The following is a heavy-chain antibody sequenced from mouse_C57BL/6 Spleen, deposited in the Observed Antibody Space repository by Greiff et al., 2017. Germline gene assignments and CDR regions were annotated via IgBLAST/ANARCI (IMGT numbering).Heavy chain of an antibody. Sequence: VQLQQPGTELVKPGASVKLSCKASGYTFTSYWMHWVKQRPGQGLEWIGNINPSNGGTNYNEKFKSKATLTVDKSSSTAYMQLSSLTSEDSAVYYCARGGTITTVVAGAMDYWGQGTSGTVSS. V-gene: IGHV1-53*01. J-gene: IGHJ4*01. CDR1: GYTFTSYW. D-gene: IGHD1-1*01. CDR3: ARGGTITTVVAGAMDY. CDR2: INPSNGGT.